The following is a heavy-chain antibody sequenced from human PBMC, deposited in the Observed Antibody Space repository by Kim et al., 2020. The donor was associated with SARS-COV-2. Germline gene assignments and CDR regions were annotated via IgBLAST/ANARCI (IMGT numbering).Heavy chain of an antibody. D-gene: IGHD1-26*01. CDR3: AREGDGYYITHAFDI. CDR1: GGSISSSSYY. Sequence: SETLSLTCTVSGGSISSSSYYWGWIRQPPGKGLEWIGSIYYSGSTYYYPSLKSRVTISVDTSKNQFSLKLSSVTAADTAVYYCAREGDGYYITHAFDIWGQGTMVTVSS. J-gene: IGHJ3*02. CDR2: IYYSGST. V-gene: IGHV4-39*07.